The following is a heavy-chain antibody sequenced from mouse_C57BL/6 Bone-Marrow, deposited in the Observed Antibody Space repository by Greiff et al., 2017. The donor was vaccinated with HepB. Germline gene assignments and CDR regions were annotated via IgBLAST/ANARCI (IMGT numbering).Heavy chain of an antibody. D-gene: IGHD2-5*01. J-gene: IGHJ3*01. Sequence: QVQLKQSGAELARPGASVKMSCKASGYTFTSYTMHWVKQRPGQGLEWIGYINPSSGYTKYNQKFKDKATLTADKSSSTAYMQLSSLTSEDSAVYYCASSNLFAYWGQGTLVTVSA. V-gene: IGHV1-4*01. CDR2: INPSSGYT. CDR3: ASSNLFAY. CDR1: GYTFTSYT.